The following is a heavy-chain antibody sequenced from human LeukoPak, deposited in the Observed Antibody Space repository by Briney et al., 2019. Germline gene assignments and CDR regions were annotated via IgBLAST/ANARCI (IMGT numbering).Heavy chain of an antibody. V-gene: IGHV4-39*07. CDR1: GASISSRTYY. CDR2: IYYSGST. D-gene: IGHD3-10*01. CDR3: ARDVGDYYGSGSYYTFDY. J-gene: IGHJ4*02. Sequence: SETLSLTCSVSGASISSRTYYWAWIRQPPGKGLEWIGRIYYSGSTYHNPFLKSRVTISVDTSKHQFSLKLSSVPAADTAVYYCARDVGDYYGSGSYYTFDYWGQGTLVTVYS.